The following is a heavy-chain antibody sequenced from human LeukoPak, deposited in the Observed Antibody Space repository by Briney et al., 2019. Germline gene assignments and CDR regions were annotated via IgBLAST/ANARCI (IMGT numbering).Heavy chain of an antibody. D-gene: IGHD3-10*01. V-gene: IGHV3-23*01. CDR3: AKVGAQDSYYYGSGSAGYFDY. CDR1: GFTFSSYA. CDR2: ISGSGGST. Sequence: TGGSLRLSCAASGFTFSSYAMSWVRQAPGKGLEWVSAISGSGGSTYYADSVKGQFTISRDNSKNTLYLQMNSLRAEDTAVYYCAKVGAQDSYYYGSGSAGYFDYWGQGTLVTVSS. J-gene: IGHJ4*02.